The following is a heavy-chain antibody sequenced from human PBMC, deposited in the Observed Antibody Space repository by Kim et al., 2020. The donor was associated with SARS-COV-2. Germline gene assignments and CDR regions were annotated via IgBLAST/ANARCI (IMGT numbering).Heavy chain of an antibody. CDR1: GFVFSDHY. J-gene: IGHJ6*01. CDR3: ARGISPYWSQGGGMDV. CDR2: SSSDGHFT. V-gene: IGHV3-11*06. Sequence: GGSLRLSCVGSGFVFSDHYMTWIRQAPGKGLEWVSYSSSDGHFTNKVDSVRGRFVVTRDNVKSTLYLQMSSLRAEDTALYYCARGISPYWSQGGGMDVLG. D-gene: IGHD3-3*01.